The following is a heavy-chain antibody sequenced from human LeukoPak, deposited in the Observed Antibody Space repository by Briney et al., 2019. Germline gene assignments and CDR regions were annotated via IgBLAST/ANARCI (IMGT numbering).Heavy chain of an antibody. J-gene: IGHJ4*02. CDR2: ISGSGGSV. V-gene: IGHV3-23*01. D-gene: IGHD3-10*01. CDR1: GFTFSNYA. Sequence: GGSLRLSCAASGFTFSNYAMTWVRQAPGEGLQWVSAISGSGGSVYYADSVKGRLTISRDNSKNTLHLQMNSLSADDTALYYCAKERTPNYYGSGLVYWGQGTLVSVSS. CDR3: AKERTPNYYGSGLVY.